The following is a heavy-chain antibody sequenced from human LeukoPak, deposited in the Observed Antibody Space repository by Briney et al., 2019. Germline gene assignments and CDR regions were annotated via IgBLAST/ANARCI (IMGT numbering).Heavy chain of an antibody. CDR1: GFTFSSYS. J-gene: IGHJ4*02. Sequence: TGGPLRLSCAASGFTFSSYSMNWVRQAPGKGLEWVSYISSSSSTIYYADSVKGRFTISRDNAKNSLYLQMNSLRAEDTAVYYCARDSAAVVTDPFDYWGQGTLVTVSS. D-gene: IGHD4-23*01. CDR2: ISSSSSTI. CDR3: ARDSAAVVTDPFDY. V-gene: IGHV3-48*01.